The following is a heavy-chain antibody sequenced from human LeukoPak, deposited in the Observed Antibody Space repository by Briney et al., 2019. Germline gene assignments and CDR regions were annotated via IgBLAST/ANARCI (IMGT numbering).Heavy chain of an antibody. CDR1: GYSISSGYY. CDR3: GRDWGDSQGRGIKLEALNYYYCGMDV. Sequence: SSETLSLTCTVSGYSISSGYYWGWIRQPPGKGLEWIGSIYHSGSTYYNPSLKSRVTISVDTSKNQFSLKLSSVTAADTAVYYCGRDWGDSQGRGIKLEALNYYYCGMDVWGQGTTVTVSS. V-gene: IGHV4-38-2*02. CDR2: IYHSGST. D-gene: IGHD1-1*01. J-gene: IGHJ6*02.